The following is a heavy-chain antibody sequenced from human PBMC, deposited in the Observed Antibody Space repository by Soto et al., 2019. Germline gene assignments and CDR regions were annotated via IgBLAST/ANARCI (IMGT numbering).Heavy chain of an antibody. CDR1: GFTFSDAW. V-gene: IGHV3-15*01. Sequence: PGGSLRLSCVGSGFTFSDAWMSWVRQAPGKGLEWVGRIKRKADGGTADYAAPVKGRFTISRDDSKNTLYLQMNSLKTEDTALYYCTTDPRASNWGQGTLVTVSS. CDR2: IKRKADGGTA. J-gene: IGHJ4*02. D-gene: IGHD1-26*01. CDR3: TTDPRASN.